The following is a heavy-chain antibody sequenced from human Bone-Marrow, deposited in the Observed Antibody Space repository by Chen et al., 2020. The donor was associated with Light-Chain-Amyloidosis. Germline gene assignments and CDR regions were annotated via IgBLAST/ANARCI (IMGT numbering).Heavy chain of an antibody. CDR2: ISSSGSTI. CDR1: GFTFSSYE. V-gene: IGHV3-48*03. CDR3: AREPYDILTGYYSGFDY. D-gene: IGHD3-9*01. J-gene: IGHJ4*02. Sequence: EVQLVESGGGLVQPGGSLRLSCAASGFTFSSYEMNWVRQAPGKGLEWVSYISSSGSTIYYADSVKGRFTISRDNAKNSLYLQMNSLRAEDTAVYYCAREPYDILTGYYSGFDYWGQGTLVTVSS.